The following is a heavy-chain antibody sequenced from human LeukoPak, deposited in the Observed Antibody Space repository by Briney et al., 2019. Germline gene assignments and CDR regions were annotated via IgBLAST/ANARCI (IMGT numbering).Heavy chain of an antibody. V-gene: IGHV3-30*18. CDR2: ISYDGSNK. CDR3: AKASSPPPIVLMVYAPTYYFDY. CDR1: GLTFSSYG. Sequence: GGSLRLSCAASGLTFSSYGMHWVRQAPGKGLEWVAVISYDGSNKYYADSVKGRFTISRDNSKNTLYLQMNSLRAEDTAVYYCAKASSPPPIVLMVYAPTYYFDYWGQGTLVTVAS. J-gene: IGHJ4*02. D-gene: IGHD2-8*01.